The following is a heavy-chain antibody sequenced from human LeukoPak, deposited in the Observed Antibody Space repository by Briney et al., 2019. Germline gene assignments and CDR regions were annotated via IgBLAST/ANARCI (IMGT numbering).Heavy chain of an antibody. CDR1: GFTFSSYA. V-gene: IGHV3-30*04. D-gene: IGHD3-10*01. CDR2: ISYDGSNK. Sequence: LPGGSLRLSCAASGFTFSSYAMHWVRQAPGKGLEWVAVISYDGSNKYYADSVKGRFTISRDNSKNTQYLQMNSLRAEDTAVYYCAREIGTGSYYNVYYHGMDVWGKGTTVTVSS. J-gene: IGHJ6*04. CDR3: AREIGTGSYYNVYYHGMDV.